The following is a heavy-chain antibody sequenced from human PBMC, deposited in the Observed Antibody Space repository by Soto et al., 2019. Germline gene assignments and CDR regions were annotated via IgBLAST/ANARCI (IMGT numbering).Heavy chain of an antibody. CDR2: ISAYNGNT. J-gene: IGHJ6*02. D-gene: IGHD4-17*01. CDR1: GYTFTSYG. Sequence: ASVKVSCKASGYTFTSYGISWVRQAPGQGLEWMGWISAYNGNTNYAQKLQGRVTMTTDTSTSTAYMELRSLRSDDTAVYYCAREFYGDYDHYYVMYFWGQGTTVTVSS. V-gene: IGHV1-18*01. CDR3: AREFYGDYDHYYVMYF.